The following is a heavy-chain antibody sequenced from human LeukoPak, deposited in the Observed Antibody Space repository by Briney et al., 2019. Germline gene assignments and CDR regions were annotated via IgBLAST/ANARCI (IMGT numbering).Heavy chain of an antibody. CDR1: GFTFSDYY. Sequence: GGSLRLSCAASGFTFSDYYMIWIRQAPGKGLEWISYISSSASTIYNADSVKGRFTISRDNAKNSLYLQMNSLRAEDTALYYCAKDMAAYYYSSGNIDYWGQGTLVTVSS. D-gene: IGHD3-10*01. CDR2: ISSSASTI. CDR3: AKDMAAYYYSSGNIDY. V-gene: IGHV3-11*01. J-gene: IGHJ4*02.